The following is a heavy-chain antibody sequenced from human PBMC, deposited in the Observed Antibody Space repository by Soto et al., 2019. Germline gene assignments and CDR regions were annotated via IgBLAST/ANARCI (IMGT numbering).Heavy chain of an antibody. J-gene: IGHJ3*02. Sequence: SETLSLTCAVYGGSFSGYYWSWIRQPPGKGLEWIGEINHSGSTNYNPSLKSRVTISVDTSKNQFSLKLSSVTAADTAVYYCARAQYYYGSGSIHDAFDIWGQGTMVTVSS. CDR2: INHSGST. CDR1: GGSFSGYY. CDR3: ARAQYYYGSGSIHDAFDI. D-gene: IGHD3-10*01. V-gene: IGHV4-34*01.